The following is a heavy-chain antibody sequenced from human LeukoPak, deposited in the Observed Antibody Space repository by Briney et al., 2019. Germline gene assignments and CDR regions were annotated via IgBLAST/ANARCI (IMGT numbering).Heavy chain of an antibody. CDR3: ASQTREQQLVHSGNYYFDY. D-gene: IGHD6-13*01. CDR1: GGTFSRYA. J-gene: IGHJ4*02. CDR2: IIPIFGSG. Sequence: SVKVSFKGSGGTFSRYAISWVRQAPGQGLEWVGGIIPIFGSGNYGQKFQGRVPITADKSTSTAYMELSNLRCEDTAVYYCASQTREQQLVHSGNYYFDYWGQGTLVTVSS. V-gene: IGHV1-69*06.